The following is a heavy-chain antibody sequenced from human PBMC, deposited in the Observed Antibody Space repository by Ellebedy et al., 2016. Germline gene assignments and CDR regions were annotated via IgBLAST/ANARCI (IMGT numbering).Heavy chain of an antibody. J-gene: IGHJ4*02. D-gene: IGHD6-13*01. CDR1: GFTFSSYG. V-gene: IGHV3-30*03. CDR3: ARLYSSSWSPGGY. CDR2: ISYDGSNK. Sequence: GGSLRLXXAASGFTFSSYGMHWVRQAPGKGLEWVAVISYDGSNKYYADSVKGRFTISRDNSKNTLYLQMNSLRAEDTAVYYCARLYSSSWSPGGYWGQGTLVTVSS.